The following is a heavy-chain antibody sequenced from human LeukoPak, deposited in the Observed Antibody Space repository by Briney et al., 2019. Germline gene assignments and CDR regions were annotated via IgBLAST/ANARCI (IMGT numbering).Heavy chain of an antibody. CDR1: GLTLSIYS. D-gene: IGHD1-26*01. Sequence: GGSLRLSCAASGLTLSIYSMNWVRQAPGKGLEWVSVISGSGTSTYYADSVKGRFTISRDNSKNTLYLQMNSLRVEDTAVYYCANLQWEYSFDYWGQGTLVTVSS. V-gene: IGHV3-23*01. J-gene: IGHJ4*02. CDR3: ANLQWEYSFDY. CDR2: ISGSGTST.